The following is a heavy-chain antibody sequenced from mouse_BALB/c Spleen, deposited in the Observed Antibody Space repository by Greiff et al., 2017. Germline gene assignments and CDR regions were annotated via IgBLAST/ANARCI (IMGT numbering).Heavy chain of an antibody. V-gene: IGHV5-6-4*01. Sequence: DVMLVESGGGLVKPGGSLKLSCAASGFTFSSYTMSWVRQTPEKRLEWVATISSGGSYTYYPDSVKGRFTISRDNAKNTLYLQMSSLKSEDTAMYYCTRIYGSSYDYYAMDYWGQGTSVTVSS. CDR2: ISSGGSYT. J-gene: IGHJ4*01. D-gene: IGHD1-1*01. CDR1: GFTFSSYT. CDR3: TRIYGSSYDYYAMDY.